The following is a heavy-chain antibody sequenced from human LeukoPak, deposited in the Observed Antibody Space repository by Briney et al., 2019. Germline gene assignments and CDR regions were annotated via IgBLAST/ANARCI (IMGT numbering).Heavy chain of an antibody. J-gene: IGHJ4*02. Sequence: PGGSLRLSCAASGLTFSSYAMHWVRQPPGKGLEWVALISYDGSNKYYADSVKGRFTISRDNSKNTLYLQMNSLRAEDTAVYYCARSRDSYGSDFDYWGQGTLVTVSS. CDR1: GLTFSSYA. D-gene: IGHD5-18*01. V-gene: IGHV3-30*04. CDR3: ARSRDSYGSDFDY. CDR2: ISYDGSNK.